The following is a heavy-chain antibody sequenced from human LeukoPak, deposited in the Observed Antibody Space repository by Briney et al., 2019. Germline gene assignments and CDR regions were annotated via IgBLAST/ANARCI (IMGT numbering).Heavy chain of an antibody. D-gene: IGHD3-9*01. CDR2: IRGSGDST. Sequence: RSGGTLRLSCAASGFTFSTYGMSWVRQAPGQGLEWVSAIRGSGDSTYYADSVKGRFTISRDNSKNTLYLQMNSLRAEDTAVYYCAKDRGRYYDILTGYLPDAFDIWGQGTMVTVSS. CDR1: GFTFSTYG. V-gene: IGHV3-23*01. CDR3: AKDRGRYYDILTGYLPDAFDI. J-gene: IGHJ3*02.